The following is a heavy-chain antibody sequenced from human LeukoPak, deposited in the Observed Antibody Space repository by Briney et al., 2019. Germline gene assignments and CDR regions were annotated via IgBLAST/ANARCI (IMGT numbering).Heavy chain of an antibody. J-gene: IGHJ4*02. CDR3: ASLVATDPLRQPAYGDYALEP. V-gene: IGHV3-21*01. CDR1: GFTFSSYS. CDR2: ISSSSSYI. D-gene: IGHD4-17*01. Sequence: GGSLRLSCAASGFTFSSYSMNWVRQAPGKGLEWVSSISSSSSYIYYADSVKGRFTISRDNAKNSLYLQMNSLRAEDTAVNYCASLVATDPLRQPAYGDYALEPWGQGTLVTVSP.